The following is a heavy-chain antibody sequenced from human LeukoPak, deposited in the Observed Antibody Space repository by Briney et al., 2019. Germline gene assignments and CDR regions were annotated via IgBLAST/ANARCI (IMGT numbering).Heavy chain of an antibody. Sequence: ASVKVSCKVSGYTLTELSMHRVRQAPGKGLEWMGSSDPEDGEEIYAQKFQGRVTMNEDTSTDTAYMELSSLRSEDTAVYYCATLRGYGALDIWGPGTMVTVSS. V-gene: IGHV1-24*01. CDR2: SDPEDGEE. CDR1: GYTLTELS. D-gene: IGHD6-13*01. J-gene: IGHJ3*02. CDR3: ATLRGYGALDI.